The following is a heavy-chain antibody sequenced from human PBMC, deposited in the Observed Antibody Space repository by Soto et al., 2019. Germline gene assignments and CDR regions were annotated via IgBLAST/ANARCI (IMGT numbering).Heavy chain of an antibody. J-gene: IGHJ4*02. V-gene: IGHV5-51*01. CDR3: ARPANTVADHFDL. CDR1: GYTLTIYW. CDR2: IYPSDSDT. D-gene: IGHD4-17*01. Sequence: GESLKISCQVSGYTLTIYWIGWVRQMPGKGLEWMGIIYPSDSDTRYSPSFQGQVTISADQSINTAYLQWDSLKASDTAIYYCARPANTVADHFDLWGQGTPVTVSS.